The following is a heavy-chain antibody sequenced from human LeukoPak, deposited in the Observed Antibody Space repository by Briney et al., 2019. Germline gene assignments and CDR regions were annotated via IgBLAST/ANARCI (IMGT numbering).Heavy chain of an antibody. D-gene: IGHD4-17*01. V-gene: IGHV4-34*01. CDR3: ARGEDYGGNFDY. J-gene: IGHJ4*02. CDR1: GGSFSGYY. Sequence: SETLSLTCAVYGGSFSGYYWSWIRQPPGKELEWIGEINHSGSTNYNPPLKSRVTISVDTSKNQFSLKLSSVTAADTAVYYCARGEDYGGNFDYWGQGTLVTVSS. CDR2: INHSGST.